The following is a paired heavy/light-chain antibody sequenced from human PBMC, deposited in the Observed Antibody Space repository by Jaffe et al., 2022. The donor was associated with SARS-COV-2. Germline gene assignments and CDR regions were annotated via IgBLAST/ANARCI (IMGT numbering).Light chain of an antibody. CDR1: SSDVGGYNY. CDR3: SSYTSSSTRV. Sequence: QSALTQPASVSGSPGQSITISCTGTSSDVGGYNYVSWYQQHPGKAPKLMIYEVSNRPSGVSNRFSGSKSGNTASLTISGLQAEDEADYYCSSYTSSSTRVFGTGTKVTVL. J-gene: IGLJ1*01. CDR2: EVS. V-gene: IGLV2-14*01.
Heavy chain of an antibody. CDR3: AKDRPTLGDCNGGSCYPGNY. CDR2: ISYDGSNK. J-gene: IGHJ4*02. D-gene: IGHD2-15*01. CDR1: GFTFSSYG. Sequence: QVQLVESGGGVVQPGKSQRLSCAASGFTFSSYGMHWVRQAPGKGLEWVAVISYDGSNKYYADSVKGRFTISRDNSKNTLYLQMNSLRAEDTAVYYCAKDRPTLGDCNGGSCYPGNYWGQGTLVTVSS. V-gene: IGHV3-30*18.